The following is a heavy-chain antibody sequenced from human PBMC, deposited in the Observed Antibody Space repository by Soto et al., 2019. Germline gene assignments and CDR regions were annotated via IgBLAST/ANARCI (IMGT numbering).Heavy chain of an antibody. D-gene: IGHD5-12*01. CDR2: IIPIFGTA. CDR1: GGTFSSYA. J-gene: IGHJ5*02. Sequence: SVKVSCKASGGTFSSYAISWVRQAPGQGLEWMGGIIPIFGTANYAQKFQGRVTITADESTSTAYMELSSLRSEDTAVYYCGRDKKYSGYKLPPLNWFDPWGQGTLVTVSS. CDR3: GRDKKYSGYKLPPLNWFDP. V-gene: IGHV1-69*13.